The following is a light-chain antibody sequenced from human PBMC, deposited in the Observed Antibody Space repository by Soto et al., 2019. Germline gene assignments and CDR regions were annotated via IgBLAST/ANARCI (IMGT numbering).Light chain of an antibody. V-gene: IGLV2-14*01. CDR2: DVS. J-gene: IGLJ2*01. CDR1: SSDVGGYNY. Sequence: QSALTQPASVSGSPGQSITISCTGTSSDVGGYNYVSWYQQHPGKSPKLIIYDVSNRPSGVSNLFSGSKSGNTASLTISGLQAEDEADYYCSSYTSSSTLGHVVFGGGTKVTVL. CDR3: SSYTSSSTLGHVV.